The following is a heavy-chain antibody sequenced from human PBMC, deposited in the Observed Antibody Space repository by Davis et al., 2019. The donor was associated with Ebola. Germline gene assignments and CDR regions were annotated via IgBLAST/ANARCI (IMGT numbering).Heavy chain of an antibody. Sequence: GESLKISCAASGFTFSSYSMNWVRQAPGKGLEWVSTISGSGGSTYYADSVKGRFTISRDNSKNTVYLQMDSLRAEDTAVYYCARVDSTGIDWGQGTLVTVSP. V-gene: IGHV3-23*01. J-gene: IGHJ4*02. CDR3: ARVDSTGID. CDR2: ISGSGGST. CDR1: GFTFSSYS. D-gene: IGHD3-22*01.